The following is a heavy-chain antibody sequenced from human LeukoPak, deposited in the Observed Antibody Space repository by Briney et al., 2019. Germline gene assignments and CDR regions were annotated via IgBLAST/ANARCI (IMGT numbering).Heavy chain of an antibody. CDR1: GGSFSVYY. J-gene: IGHJ4*02. V-gene: IGHV4-34*01. Sequence: SETLSLTCAVCGGSFSVYYWSWIRQPPGKGLEWIGEINHSGSTNYNPSLKSRVTISVDTSKNQFSLKLSSVTAADTAVYYCAASFPASSLLNWGQGTLVTVSS. D-gene: IGHD3-10*01. CDR3: AASFPASSLLN. CDR2: INHSGST.